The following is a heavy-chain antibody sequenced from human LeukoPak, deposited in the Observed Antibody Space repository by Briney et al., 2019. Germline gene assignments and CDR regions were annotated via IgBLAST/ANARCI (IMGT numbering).Heavy chain of an antibody. Sequence: SETLSLTCTVSGGSNSSYYWSWIRQPAGKGLEWIGRIYTSGSTNYNPSLKSRVTISVDKSKNQFSLKLSSVTAADTAVYYCAREGDSSGWYPNWFDPWGQGTLVTVSS. CDR1: GGSNSSYY. CDR2: IYTSGST. J-gene: IGHJ5*02. D-gene: IGHD6-19*01. V-gene: IGHV4-4*07. CDR3: AREGDSSGWYPNWFDP.